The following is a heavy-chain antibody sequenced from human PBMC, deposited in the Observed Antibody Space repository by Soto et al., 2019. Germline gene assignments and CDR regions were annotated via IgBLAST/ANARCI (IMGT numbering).Heavy chain of an antibody. V-gene: IGHV1-58*01. J-gene: IGHJ6*02. CDR2: IVVGSGNT. Sequence: GASVKVSCKASGFTFTSSAVQWVRQARGQRLEWIGWIVVGSGNTNYAQKFQERVTITRDKSTSTAYMELSSLRSEDTAVYYCARSQGSSTSLEIYYYYYYGMDVWGQGTTVTVSS. D-gene: IGHD2-2*01. CDR1: GFTFTSSA. CDR3: ARSQGSSTSLEIYYYYYYGMDV.